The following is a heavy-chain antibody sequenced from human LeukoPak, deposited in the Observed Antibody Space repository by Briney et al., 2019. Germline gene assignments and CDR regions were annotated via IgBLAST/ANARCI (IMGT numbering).Heavy chain of an antibody. J-gene: IGHJ4*02. CDR3: ARKQVATSFRDY. D-gene: IGHD5-24*01. Sequence: SETLSLTCTVSGGSISGYYWDWIRQPPGKGLEWIGNIFSGSTYYNPSLKSRVTISVDTSNNRFSLILNSVTAADTAVYYCARKQVATSFRDYWGQGTLVTVSS. V-gene: IGHV4-39*01. CDR1: GGSISGYY. CDR2: IFSGST.